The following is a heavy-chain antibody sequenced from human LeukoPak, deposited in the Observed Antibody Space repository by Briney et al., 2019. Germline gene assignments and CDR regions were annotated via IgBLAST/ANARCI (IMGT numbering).Heavy chain of an antibody. D-gene: IGHD6-13*01. CDR2: INTYNGKT. Sequence: ASVKVSCEASGYTFTNYGITWVRQAPGQGLEWMGWINTYNGKTNYTQKLQGRVTMTTDTSTSTAYMELRSLRSDDTALYYCARGPIAAAGDSWGQGTLVPVSS. J-gene: IGHJ4*02. CDR3: ARGPIAAAGDS. CDR1: GYTFTNYG. V-gene: IGHV1-18*01.